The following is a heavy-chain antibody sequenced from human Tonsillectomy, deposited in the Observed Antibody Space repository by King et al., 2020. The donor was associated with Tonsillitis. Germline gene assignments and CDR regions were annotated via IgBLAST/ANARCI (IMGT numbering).Heavy chain of an antibody. V-gene: IGHV3-30*18. CDR1: GLAFSNFG. CDR3: AKDYSSGYYYGMDA. CDR2: ISYDGSSE. Sequence: QVQLVESGGGVVQPGRSLRLSCAASGLAFSNFGFHWVRQGPGKGLEWVAVISYDGSSEYYADSVKGRFTISRDQSKNMLYLQMSSLRVEDTATYYCAKDYSSGYYYGMDAWGRGTTVTVSS. D-gene: IGHD6-19*01. J-gene: IGHJ6*02.